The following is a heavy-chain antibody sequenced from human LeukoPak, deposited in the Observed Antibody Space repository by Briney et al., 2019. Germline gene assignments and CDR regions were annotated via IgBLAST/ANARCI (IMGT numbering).Heavy chain of an antibody. CDR1: GFTFSSYW. J-gene: IGHJ3*01. D-gene: IGHD1-14*01. V-gene: IGHV3-7*02. CDR3: EPNRSTAFDF. Sequence: GGSLRLSCAASGFTFSSYWMSWVRQAPGKGLEWVANIKQDGGETYYVDSLKGRFTISRDNAKNSPYLQTNSLRAEDSAVYYCEPNRSTAFDFRGQGTMVTVSS. CDR2: IKQDGGET.